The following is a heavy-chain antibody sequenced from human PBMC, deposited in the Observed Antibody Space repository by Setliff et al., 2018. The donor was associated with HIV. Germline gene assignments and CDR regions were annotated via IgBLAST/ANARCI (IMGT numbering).Heavy chain of an antibody. CDR1: GGSIDSGSYY. CDR3: ARERDDLTGYYQDY. V-gene: IGHV4-61*02. CDR2: IYATGST. D-gene: IGHD3-9*01. Sequence: SETLSLTCTVSGGSIDSGSYYWSWIRQPAGKGLEWIGRIYATGSTNYNPSLKSRVTISVDTSKNQFSLKLSSVTAADTAVYYCARERDDLTGYYQDYWGQGTLVTVSS. J-gene: IGHJ4*02.